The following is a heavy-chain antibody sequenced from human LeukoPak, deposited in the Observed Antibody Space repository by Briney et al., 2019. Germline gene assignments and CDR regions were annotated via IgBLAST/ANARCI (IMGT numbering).Heavy chain of an antibody. V-gene: IGHV3-53*01. D-gene: IGHD3-10*01. CDR3: AKDRGVLVPQES. Sequence: GGSLRLSCAVSGFTVSSNYMSWVRQAPGKGLEWVSVIYSGGSTYYADSVKGRFTISRDNSKNTLYLLMNSLSAEDTALYYCAKDRGVLVPQESWGQGTLVTVSS. J-gene: IGHJ5*02. CDR1: GFTVSSNY. CDR2: IYSGGST.